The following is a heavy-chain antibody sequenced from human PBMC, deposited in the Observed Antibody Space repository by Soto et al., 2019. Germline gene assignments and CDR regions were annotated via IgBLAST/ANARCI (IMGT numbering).Heavy chain of an antibody. J-gene: IGHJ4*02. CDR3: AIGYYDSSGRGGYYFDY. CDR2: IDPSDSYT. Sequence: PGESLKISCKGSGYSFTSYWISWVRQMPGKGLEWMGKIDPSDSYTNYSPSFQGHVTISADKSISTAYLQWSSLKASDTAMYYCAIGYYDSSGRGGYYFDYWGQGTLVTVS. V-gene: IGHV5-10-1*01. CDR1: GYSFTSYW. D-gene: IGHD3-22*01.